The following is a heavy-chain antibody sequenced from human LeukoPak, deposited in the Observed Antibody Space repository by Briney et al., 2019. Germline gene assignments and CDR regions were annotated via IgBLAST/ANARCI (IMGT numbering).Heavy chain of an antibody. V-gene: IGHV3-30*04. Sequence: PGGSLRLSCAASGFTFSSYAMHWVRQAPGKGLEWVAVISYDGSNKYYADSVKGRFTISRDNSKNTLYLQMNSLRAEDTAVYYCARDVRETLTGYFFDYWGQGTLVTVSS. D-gene: IGHD3-9*01. CDR3: ARDVRETLTGYFFDY. CDR2: ISYDGSNK. CDR1: GFTFSSYA. J-gene: IGHJ4*02.